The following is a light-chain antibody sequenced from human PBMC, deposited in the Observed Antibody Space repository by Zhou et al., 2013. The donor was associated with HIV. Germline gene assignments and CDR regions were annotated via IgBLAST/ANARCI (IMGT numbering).Light chain of an antibody. J-gene: IGKJ4*01. V-gene: IGKV3-15*01. Sequence: EVLMTQSPATLSVSPGGRATLFCRASQDIRSNLAWYQQKPGQAPRLLIYRASFRATGVPDRFSGSGSGTEFTLTISSMQSEDFAVYYCQQFNTWPLTFGGGTKVEIK. CDR2: RAS. CDR1: QDIRSN. CDR3: QQFNTWPLT.